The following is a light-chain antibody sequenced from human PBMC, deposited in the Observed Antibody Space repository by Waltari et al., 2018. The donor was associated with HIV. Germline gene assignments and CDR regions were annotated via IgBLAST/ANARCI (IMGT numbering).Light chain of an antibody. CDR1: SSNIGYHY. CDR3: ATWDSGLSAVV. CDR2: DNN. J-gene: IGLJ2*01. Sequence: QSVLPQPPSVSATPGQKVTISCSGSSSNIGYHYLFWYQQLPGTAPKLLIYDNNKRPSGIPDRFSGSKSGTSATLGITGLQTGDEADYYCATWDSGLSAVVFGGGTKLIVL. V-gene: IGLV1-51*01.